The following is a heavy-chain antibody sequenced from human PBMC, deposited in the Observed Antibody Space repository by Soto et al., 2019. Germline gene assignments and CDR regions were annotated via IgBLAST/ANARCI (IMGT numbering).Heavy chain of an antibody. D-gene: IGHD3-3*01. V-gene: IGHV3-23*01. CDR3: AKMADFWSGPSPIRWFDP. Sequence: GGSLRLSCAASGFTFSSYAMSWVRQAPGKGLEWVSAISGSGGSTYYADSVKGRFTISRDNSKNTLYLQMNSLRAEDTAVYYCAKMADFWSGPSPIRWFDPWGQGTLVTVSS. CDR2: ISGSGGST. J-gene: IGHJ5*02. CDR1: GFTFSSYA.